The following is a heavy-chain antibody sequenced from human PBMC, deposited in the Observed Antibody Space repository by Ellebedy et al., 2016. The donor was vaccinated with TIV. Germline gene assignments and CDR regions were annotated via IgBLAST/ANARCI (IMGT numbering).Heavy chain of an antibody. D-gene: IGHD3-10*01. CDR3: AKDRGYYYGSGSYVDP. CDR2: IRESGYDT. CDR1: GFTFENYA. Sequence: GESLKISCAASGFTFENYAMNWVRQAPGKGLEWVSGIRESGYDTYYAASVKGRFTISRDNSKYMLYLQLSSLRVDDTAVYYCAKDRGYYYGSGSYVDPWGQGTLVTVSS. J-gene: IGHJ5*02. V-gene: IGHV3-23*01.